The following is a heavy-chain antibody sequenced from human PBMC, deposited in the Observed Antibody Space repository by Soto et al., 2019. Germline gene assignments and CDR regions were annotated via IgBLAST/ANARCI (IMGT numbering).Heavy chain of an antibody. Sequence: QVQLQESGPGLVKPSETLSPTCTVSGGSISSYYWSWIRQPPGKGLEWIGYIYYSGSTNYNPSLMCRVGLLVDPPENRFALKLSSVTAADTAVYYFALGGYSYGPRVLDYWGQGTLVTVSS. CDR3: ALGGYSYGPRVLDY. V-gene: IGHV4-59*01. D-gene: IGHD5-18*01. CDR1: GGSISSYY. J-gene: IGHJ4*02. CDR2: IYYSGST.